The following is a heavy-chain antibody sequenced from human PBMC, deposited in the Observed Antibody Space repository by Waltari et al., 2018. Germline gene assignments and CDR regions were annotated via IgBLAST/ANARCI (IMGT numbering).Heavy chain of an antibody. V-gene: IGHV1-69*06. CDR3: ARVGNNWNYHEEGYYYMDV. D-gene: IGHD1-7*01. CDR2: IIPIFGTA. J-gene: IGHJ6*03. Sequence: MGRIIPIFGTANYAQKFQGRVTITADKSTSTAYMELSSLRSEDTAVYYCARVGNNWNYHEEGYYYMDVWGKGTTVTISS.